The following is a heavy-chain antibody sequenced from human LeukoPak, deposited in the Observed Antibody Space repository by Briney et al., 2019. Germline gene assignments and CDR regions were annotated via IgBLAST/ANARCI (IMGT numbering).Heavy chain of an antibody. CDR2: IYHSGST. CDR3: ARGNTYYYDSSGFLFDY. CDR1: GGSISSGGYS. D-gene: IGHD3-22*01. Sequence: PSQTLSLTCAVSGGSISSGGYSWSWIRQPPGKGLEWIGYIYHSGSTYYNLSLKSRVTISVDRSKNQFSLKLSSVTAADTAVYYCARGNTYYYDSSGFLFDYWGQGTLVTVSS. V-gene: IGHV4-30-2*01. J-gene: IGHJ4*02.